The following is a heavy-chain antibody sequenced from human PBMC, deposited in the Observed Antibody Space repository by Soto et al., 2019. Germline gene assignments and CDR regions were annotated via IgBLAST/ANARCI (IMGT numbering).Heavy chain of an antibody. V-gene: IGHV3-23*01. CDR2: ISGSAAST. D-gene: IGHD3-9*01. CDR1: GFTFSGYA. J-gene: IGHJ1*01. Sequence: EVQLLGSGGGLVQPGGSLRLSCAASGFTFSGYAMSWVRQAPGKGLEWVSGISGSAASTNYADSVKGRFTISRDNSKSTLYPQMNSLRAEDTAVYYCAKDVHYDILTGIEYFHHWAQGTLVTVSS. CDR3: AKDVHYDILTGIEYFHH.